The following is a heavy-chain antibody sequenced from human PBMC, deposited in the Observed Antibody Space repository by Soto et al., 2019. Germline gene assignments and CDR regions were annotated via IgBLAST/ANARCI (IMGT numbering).Heavy chain of an antibody. D-gene: IGHD2-8*01. CDR3: ARDSKERDSYASGGLLGDAFDL. J-gene: IGHJ3*01. V-gene: IGHV4-4*07. Sequence: ASETLSLTCTVSGGSIGTYFWSWIRQPAGKGLEWIGRVHISGNTDYNPSLKSRVTMSLDTSKRQFSLKLTSVTAADTAIYYCARDSKERDSYASGGLLGDAFDLWGHGTMVTVSS. CDR1: GGSIGTYF. CDR2: VHISGNT.